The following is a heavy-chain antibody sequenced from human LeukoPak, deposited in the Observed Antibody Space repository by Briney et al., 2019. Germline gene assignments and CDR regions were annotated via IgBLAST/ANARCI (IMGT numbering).Heavy chain of an antibody. Sequence: GGSLRLSCAASGFTFSDYSMNWVRQAPGKGLEWISYIGIDSGNTNYADSVKGRFTISGDKAKNSLYLQMNSLRVEDTAVYYCARAIAAAGTELDYWGQGTLVTVSS. CDR2: IGIDSGNT. CDR3: ARAIAAAGTELDY. CDR1: GFTFSDYS. J-gene: IGHJ4*02. V-gene: IGHV3-48*01. D-gene: IGHD6-13*01.